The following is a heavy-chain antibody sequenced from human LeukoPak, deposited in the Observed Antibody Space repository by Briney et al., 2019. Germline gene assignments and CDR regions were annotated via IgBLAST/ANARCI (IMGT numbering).Heavy chain of an antibody. CDR3: AKNRHSSSFYYFDY. CDR2: IRYDGSNK. J-gene: IGHJ4*02. CDR1: GFTFSSYG. Sequence: GGSLRLSCAASGFTFSSYGMHWVRQAPGKGLEWVTFIRYDGSNKYYADSVKGRFTVSRDNSKNTLYLQMNSLRAEDTAVYYCAKNRHSSSFYYFDYWGQGSLVTVPS. V-gene: IGHV3-30*02. D-gene: IGHD6-13*01.